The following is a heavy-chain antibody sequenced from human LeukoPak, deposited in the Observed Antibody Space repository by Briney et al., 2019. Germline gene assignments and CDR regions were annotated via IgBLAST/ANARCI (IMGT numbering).Heavy chain of an antibody. D-gene: IGHD6-13*01. CDR1: GGSISSSNW. CDR3: AREGIAAAGILNAFDI. Sequence: PSETLSLTCAVSGGSISSSNWWSWVRQPPGKGLEWIGEIYHSGSTNYNPSLKSRVTISVDKSKNQFSLKLSSVTAADTAVYYCAREGIAAAGILNAFDIWGQGTMVTVSS. J-gene: IGHJ3*02. CDR2: IYHSGST. V-gene: IGHV4-4*02.